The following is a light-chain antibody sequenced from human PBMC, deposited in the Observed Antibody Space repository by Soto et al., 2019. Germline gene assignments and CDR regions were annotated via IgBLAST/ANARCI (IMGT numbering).Light chain of an antibody. CDR1: QSVSRSY. CDR3: QQYGSSRT. CDR2: GAS. Sequence: EIVWTQSPGTLYLSPGERATLACRASQSVSRSYLDWYQQKPGQAPRLLIYGASSRDTGIPDRFSGSGSGTDFTLTISRLEPEDFAVYYCQQYGSSRTFGQGTKVEIK. V-gene: IGKV3-20*01. J-gene: IGKJ1*01.